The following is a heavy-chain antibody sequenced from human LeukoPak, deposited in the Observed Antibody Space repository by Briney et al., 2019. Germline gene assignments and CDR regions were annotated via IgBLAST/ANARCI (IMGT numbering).Heavy chain of an antibody. Sequence: GGSLRLSCAASGFTFSSYAMSWVRQAPGKGLEWVSAIGGSGGSTYYADSVKGRFTISRDNSKNTLYLQMNSLKAEDTAVYYCAKAPSAVAGTPYYFDYWGQGTLVTVSS. V-gene: IGHV3-23*01. J-gene: IGHJ4*02. D-gene: IGHD6-19*01. CDR3: AKAPSAVAGTPYYFDY. CDR1: GFTFSSYA. CDR2: IGGSGGST.